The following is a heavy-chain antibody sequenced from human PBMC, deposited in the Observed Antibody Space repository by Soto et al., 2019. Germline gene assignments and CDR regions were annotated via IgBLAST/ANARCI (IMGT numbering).Heavy chain of an antibody. D-gene: IGHD3-10*01. V-gene: IGHV1-69*02. CDR3: ARGSVWGDP. J-gene: IGHJ5*02. CDR1: GGTFDTHT. Sequence: QVQLVQSGAEVTKPGSSVKVSCKASGGTFDTHTINWVRQAPGQGLEWMGRIIPMLDISNYAHKFLGRVTITPDRSTGTSYRELSSLTSDDPAIYYCARGSVWGDPWGQGTLVTVSS. CDR2: IIPMLDIS.